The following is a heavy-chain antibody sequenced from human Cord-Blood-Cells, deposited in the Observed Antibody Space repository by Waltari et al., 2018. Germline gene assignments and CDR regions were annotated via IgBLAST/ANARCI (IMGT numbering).Heavy chain of an antibody. CDR1: GYTFTSYA. V-gene: IGHV1-3*01. J-gene: IGHJ6*02. Sequence: QVQLVQSGAEVKKPGASVKVSCKASGYTFTSYAMHWVRQAPGQRLEWMGWINAGNGNTKYSQKFQGRFTITRDTSASTAYMELSSLRSEDTAVYYCARAPRSYYTYYYYYGMDVWGQGTTVTVSS. CDR3: ARAPRSYYTYYYYYGMDV. CDR2: INAGNGNT. D-gene: IGHD3-10*01.